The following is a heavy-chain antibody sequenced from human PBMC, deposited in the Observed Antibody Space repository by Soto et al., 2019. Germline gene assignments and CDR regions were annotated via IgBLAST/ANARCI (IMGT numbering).Heavy chain of an antibody. Sequence: GRSLRLSCSASGFTFSSYAMHWVRQAPGKGLEYVSAISSNGGSTYYADSVKGRFTISRDNSKNTLYLQMSSLRAEDTAVYYCVKGPFLNSGYDGWLYYFDYWGQGTLVTVSS. D-gene: IGHD5-12*01. CDR2: ISSNGGST. CDR3: VKGPFLNSGYDGWLYYFDY. J-gene: IGHJ4*02. V-gene: IGHV3-64D*08. CDR1: GFTFSSYA.